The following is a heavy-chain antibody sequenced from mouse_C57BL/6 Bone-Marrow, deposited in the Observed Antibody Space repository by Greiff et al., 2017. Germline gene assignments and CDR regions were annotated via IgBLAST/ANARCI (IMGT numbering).Heavy chain of an antibody. J-gene: IGHJ3*01. CDR1: GYTFTSYW. D-gene: IGHD3-1*01. CDR3: ARWGSWFAY. Sequence: QVQLQQPGAELVMPGASVKLSCKASGYTFTSYWMHWVKQRPGQGLEWIGEIDPSDSYTNYNQKFKGKSTLTVEKSSSTAYMQLSSLTSEDSAVYYCARWGSWFAYWGQGTLVTVSA. V-gene: IGHV1-69*01. CDR2: IDPSDSYT.